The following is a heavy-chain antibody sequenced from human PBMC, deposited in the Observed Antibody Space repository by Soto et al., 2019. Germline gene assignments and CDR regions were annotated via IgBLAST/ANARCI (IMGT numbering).Heavy chain of an antibody. D-gene: IGHD3-16*01. CDR3: AKDVSSRRWFDP. CDR1: GASIRSYH. CDR2: MQHTGNT. J-gene: IGHJ5*02. Sequence: QVQLQESGPGLVKPSETLSLTCAVSGASIRSYHWSWIRQPAGKGLEWIGRMQHTGNTNYNPSLMSRVTMSVNTSTNQISLKMTSVTAADTAVYFCAKDVSSRRWFDPWGQGILVIVSS. V-gene: IGHV4-4*07.